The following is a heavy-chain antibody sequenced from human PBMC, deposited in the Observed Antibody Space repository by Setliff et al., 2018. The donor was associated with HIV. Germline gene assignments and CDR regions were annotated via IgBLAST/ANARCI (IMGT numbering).Heavy chain of an antibody. CDR2: ISSSGSI. CDR1: GGSFSGYY. D-gene: IGHD6-19*01. V-gene: IGHV3-11*01. J-gene: IGHJ4*02. CDR3: AKDMSGSVWSGVFDY. Sequence: LSLTCAVYGGSFSGYYWSWIRQAPGKGLEWVSYISSSGSIDYADSVKGRFIISRDNAKNSLYLQMNSLRAEDMALYYCAKDMSGSVWSGVFDYWGQGTLVTVSS.